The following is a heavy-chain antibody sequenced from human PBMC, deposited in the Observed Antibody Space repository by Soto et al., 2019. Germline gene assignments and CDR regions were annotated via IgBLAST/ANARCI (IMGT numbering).Heavy chain of an antibody. CDR3: ARDQGSVAGEY. CDR2: INPSGGST. D-gene: IGHD6-19*01. J-gene: IGHJ4*02. CDR1: GYTFTSYY. V-gene: IGHV1-46*01. Sequence: ASGKVSCKASGYTFTSYYMHWVRQAPGQGLEWMGIINPSGGSTSYAQKFQGRVTMTRDTSTSTVYMELSSLRSEDTAVYYCARDQGSVAGEYWGQGTLVTVSS.